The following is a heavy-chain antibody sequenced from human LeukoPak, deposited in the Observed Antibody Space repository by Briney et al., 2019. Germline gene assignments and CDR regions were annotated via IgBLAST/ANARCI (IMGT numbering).Heavy chain of an antibody. CDR1: GYTFTSYT. Sequence: ASVKVSCKASGYTFTSYTMNWVRQAPGQGLEWMGWINTNTGNPTYAQGFTGRFVFSLDTSVSTAYLQIISLKAEDTAVYYCARRRRWELTGRLWAFDIWGQGTMVTVSS. J-gene: IGHJ3*02. D-gene: IGHD1-26*01. V-gene: IGHV7-4-1*02. CDR2: INTNTGNP. CDR3: ARRRRWELTGRLWAFDI.